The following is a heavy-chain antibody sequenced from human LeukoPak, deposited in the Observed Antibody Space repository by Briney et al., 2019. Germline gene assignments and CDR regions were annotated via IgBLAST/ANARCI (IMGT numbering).Heavy chain of an antibody. V-gene: IGHV4-4*07. D-gene: IGHD6-19*01. CDR2: IYSSGST. J-gene: IGHJ5*02. CDR3: ARGGDGWYREINWFDP. CDR1: SGSIGSSY. Sequence: SETLSLTCTVSSGSIGSSYWNWIRQPAGKGLEWIGRIYSSGSTNYNPSLKSRVSMSMDTSKNHFSLKLTSVTAADTAVYYCARGGDGWYREINWFDPWGQGTLVTVSS.